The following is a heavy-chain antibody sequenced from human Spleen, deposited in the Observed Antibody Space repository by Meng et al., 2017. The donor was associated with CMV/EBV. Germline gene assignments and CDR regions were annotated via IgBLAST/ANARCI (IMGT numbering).Heavy chain of an antibody. CDR3: VKDFGRRGVGATLDS. Sequence: LSLTCAASGFTFSSYSMNWVRQAPGKGLEWVSSISSSSSYIYYADSVKGRFTISRDNSKNTLYLQMNSLRAEDTAVYYCVKDFGRRGVGATLDSWGQGMLVTVSS. J-gene: IGHJ4*02. CDR1: GFTFSSYS. D-gene: IGHD1-26*01. V-gene: IGHV3-21*01. CDR2: ISSSSSYI.